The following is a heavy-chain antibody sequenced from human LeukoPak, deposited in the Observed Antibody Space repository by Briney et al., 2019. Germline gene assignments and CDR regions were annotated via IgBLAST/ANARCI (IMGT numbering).Heavy chain of an antibody. CDR1: GYSFTSYW. D-gene: IGHD6-19*01. CDR3: ARHSNGWVRGWFDP. V-gene: IGHV5-51*01. CDR2: IYPGDSDT. J-gene: IGHJ5*02. Sequence: GESLKISCKGSGYSFTSYWIGWVRQMPGKGLEWMGIIYPGDSDTRYSPSFQGQVTISADKSISTAYLQWSSLKASDTAMYYCARHSNGWVRGWFDPGAREPWSPSPQ.